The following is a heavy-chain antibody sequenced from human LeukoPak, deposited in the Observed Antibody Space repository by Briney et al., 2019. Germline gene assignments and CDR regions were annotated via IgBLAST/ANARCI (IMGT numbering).Heavy chain of an antibody. D-gene: IGHD5-18*01. J-gene: IGHJ4*02. CDR2: INPSGGST. CDR1: GYTLISYY. V-gene: IGHV1-46*01. CDR3: ARTGGYSYGDSGHFDY. Sequence: ASGKVSCKASGYTLISYYMHWVRQAPGQGLEWMGIINPSGGSTSYAQKFQGRVTMTRDTSTSTVYMELSSLRSEDTAVYYCARTGGYSYGDSGHFDYWGQGTLVTVSS.